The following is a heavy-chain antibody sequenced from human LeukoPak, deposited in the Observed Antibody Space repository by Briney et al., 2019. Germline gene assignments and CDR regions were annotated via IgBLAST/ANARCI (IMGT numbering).Heavy chain of an antibody. J-gene: IGHJ4*02. CDR1: GYSISSGYY. V-gene: IGHV4-38-2*02. Sequence: SETLSLTCTVSGYSISSGYYWGWIRQPPGKGLEWIGSIYHSGSTYYNPSLKSRVTISVDTSKNQFSLRLSSVTAADTAVYYCARVTGYMTEDNFDYWGQGTLITVSS. D-gene: IGHD6-13*01. CDR2: IYHSGST. CDR3: ARVTGYMTEDNFDY.